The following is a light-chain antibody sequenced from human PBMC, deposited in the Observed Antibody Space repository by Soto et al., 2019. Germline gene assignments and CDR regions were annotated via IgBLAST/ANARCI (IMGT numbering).Light chain of an antibody. CDR3: QHYKTWPLS. Sequence: ILMTQSPATLSVSPGERATRCGRASQSIGSTLAWYQQKPGQTPRLLIYDASTRATGIPARFSGIGSGTEFTLIISSLQSEDFAVYYCQHYKTWPLSFGGGTKVDIK. CDR2: DAS. CDR1: QSIGST. V-gene: IGKV3-15*01. J-gene: IGKJ4*01.